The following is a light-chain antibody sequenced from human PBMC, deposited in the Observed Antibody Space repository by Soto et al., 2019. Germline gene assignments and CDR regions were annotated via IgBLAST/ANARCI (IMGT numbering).Light chain of an antibody. CDR1: QTISSNY. V-gene: IGKV3-20*01. CDR3: QQYVSWT. Sequence: EIVLTQSPGTLSVSPGERATLSCRASQTISSNYLSWYQQNPGQAPILLIYGTSSTATGLPDRFSGSGSGTDFTLTISRLEPEDSEIYYCQQYVSWTFGQGTKVEIK. J-gene: IGKJ1*01. CDR2: GTS.